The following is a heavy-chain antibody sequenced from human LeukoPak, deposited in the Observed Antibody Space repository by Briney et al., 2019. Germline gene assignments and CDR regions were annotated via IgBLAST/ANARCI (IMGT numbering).Heavy chain of an antibody. CDR1: GGSISSGDYY. Sequence: SETLSLTCTVSGGSISSGDYYWSWIRQPAGKGLEWIGRIYTSGSTNYNPSLKSRVTISVDTSKNQFSLKLSSVTAADTAVYYCARESLGYCSSTSCYTGRFDPWGQGTLVTVSS. V-gene: IGHV4-61*02. D-gene: IGHD2-2*02. CDR3: ARESLGYCSSTSCYTGRFDP. J-gene: IGHJ5*02. CDR2: IYTSGST.